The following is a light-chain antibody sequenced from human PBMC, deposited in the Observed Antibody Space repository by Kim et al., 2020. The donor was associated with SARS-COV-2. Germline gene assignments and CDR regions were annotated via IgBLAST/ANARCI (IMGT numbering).Light chain of an antibody. CDR2: GAS. V-gene: IGKV1-39*01. CDR1: QSITRY. Sequence: DIQMTQSPSSLSASVGDRVTITCRASQSITRYLSWYQQKPEKAPKLLIYGASNLQNGVPSRFSGRGSGTDFTLTISSLQPEDLATYYCQETYNIPLTFGGGTKVDIK. CDR3: QETYNIPLT. J-gene: IGKJ4*01.